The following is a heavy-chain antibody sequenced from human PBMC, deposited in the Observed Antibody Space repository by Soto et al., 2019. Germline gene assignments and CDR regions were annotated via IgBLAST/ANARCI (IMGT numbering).Heavy chain of an antibody. V-gene: IGHV3-21*01. CDR2: ITTSSAYI. D-gene: IGHD2-21*01. Sequence: EVPLVASGGGLGKPGGALRLSRAGSGLTFNTYDMKWVPQAPGKGPGWVSSITTSSAYIYYAESLKGRITISGVNAKNSLFLQMNSLRAEDTAVYYCVRSGTARLLRHSWFDTWGQGTLVTVSS. CDR3: VRSGTARLLRHSWFDT. J-gene: IGHJ5*02. CDR1: GLTFNTYD.